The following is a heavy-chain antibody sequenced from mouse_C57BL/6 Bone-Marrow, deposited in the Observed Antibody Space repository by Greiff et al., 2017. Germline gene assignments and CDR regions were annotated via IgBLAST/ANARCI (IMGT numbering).Heavy chain of an antibody. CDR3: AKRNALVTRAMVY. J-gene: IGHJ4*01. CDR2: IWGGGNT. CDR1: GFSLTSYG. Sequence: VKLVESGPGLVAPSQSLSITCTVSGFSLTSYGVDWVSQPPGKGLEWLGVIWGGGNTNYNSALMYRLSISKDNPKSQGFVKMNSLQTDDTAMYYCAKRNALVTRAMVYWGQGTSVTVSS. V-gene: IGHV2-9*01. D-gene: IGHD2-13*01.